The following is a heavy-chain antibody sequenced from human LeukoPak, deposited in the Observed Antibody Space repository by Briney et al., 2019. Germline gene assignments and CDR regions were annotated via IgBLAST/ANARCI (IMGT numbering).Heavy chain of an antibody. D-gene: IGHD3-10*01. J-gene: IGHJ4*02. CDR3: ARDLYGSGRFFDY. Sequence: PGGSLRLSCAASGFTFSSYEMNWVRQVPGKGLEWVSYISSSGSTIYYADSVKGRFTISRDNVENSLYLQMNSLRAEDTAVYYCARDLYGSGRFFDYWGQGTLVTVSS. CDR1: GFTFSSYE. V-gene: IGHV3-48*03. CDR2: ISSSGSTI.